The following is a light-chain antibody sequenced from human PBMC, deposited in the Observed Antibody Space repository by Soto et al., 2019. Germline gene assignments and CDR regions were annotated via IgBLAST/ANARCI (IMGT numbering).Light chain of an antibody. CDR3: QQANCEPWT. V-gene: IGKV1-12*02. J-gene: IGKJ1*01. CDR2: GAS. Sequence: DIQMTQSPSSVSASVGDRVTISCRASHDVRSWLAWYQQKPGKAPNLLIYGASTLQSWVPSRFSGRGSGPDFTLTISSLQPEDFATCSCQQANCEPWTSGQGTKVEVK. CDR1: HDVRSW.